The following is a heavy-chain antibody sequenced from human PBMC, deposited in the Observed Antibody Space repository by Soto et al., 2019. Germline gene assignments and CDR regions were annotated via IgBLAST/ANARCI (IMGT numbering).Heavy chain of an antibody. D-gene: IGHD6-13*01. Sequence: PGGSLRLSCAASRFTFSSYAMSWVRQAPGKGLEWVSAISGSGGSTYYADSVKGRFTISRDNSKNTLYLQMNSLRAEDTAVYYCAKDLRIAAAATYWFDPWGQGTLVTVSS. V-gene: IGHV3-23*01. CDR2: ISGSGGST. CDR3: AKDLRIAAAATYWFDP. CDR1: RFTFSSYA. J-gene: IGHJ5*02.